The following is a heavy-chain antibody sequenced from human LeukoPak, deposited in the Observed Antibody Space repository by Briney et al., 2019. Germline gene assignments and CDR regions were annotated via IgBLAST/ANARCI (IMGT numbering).Heavy chain of an antibody. Sequence: SETLSLTCTVSGGSISSYYWSWIRQPPGKGLEWIGYIYYSGSTNYNPSLKSRVTISVDTSKNQFSLKLSSVTAADTAVYYCARDYCSSTSCWEFDYWGQGTLVTVSS. D-gene: IGHD2-2*01. J-gene: IGHJ4*02. CDR3: ARDYCSSTSCWEFDY. CDR1: GGSISSYY. V-gene: IGHV4-59*01. CDR2: IYYSGST.